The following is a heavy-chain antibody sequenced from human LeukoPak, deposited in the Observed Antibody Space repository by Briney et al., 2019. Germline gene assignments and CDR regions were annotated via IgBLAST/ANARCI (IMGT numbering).Heavy chain of an antibody. CDR2: ISGSGGST. J-gene: IGHJ3*02. CDR3: AKDAAIWYYYDSSGSPNAFDI. D-gene: IGHD3-22*01. Sequence: GGSLRLSCAASGFTFSSYAMSWVRQAPGKGLEWVSAISGSGGSTYYADSVKGRFTISRDNSKNTLYLQMNSLRAEGTAVYYCAKDAAIWYYYDSSGSPNAFDIWGQGTMVTVSS. V-gene: IGHV3-23*01. CDR1: GFTFSSYA.